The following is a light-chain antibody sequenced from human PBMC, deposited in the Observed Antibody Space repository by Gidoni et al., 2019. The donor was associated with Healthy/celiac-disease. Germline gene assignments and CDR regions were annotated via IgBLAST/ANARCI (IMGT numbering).Light chain of an antibody. CDR2: YAF. J-gene: IGKJ4*01. Sequence: DIQLTQSPSFLSASVGDRVTITCRASQDIGSHIAWYQQKPGKAPKLLIYYAFILQSGVPSRFNGSGSGTEFSLTISSLQPGDFATYYCQQANSHLALTFGGGTKVDI. CDR3: QQANSHLALT. CDR1: QDIGSH. V-gene: IGKV1-9*01.